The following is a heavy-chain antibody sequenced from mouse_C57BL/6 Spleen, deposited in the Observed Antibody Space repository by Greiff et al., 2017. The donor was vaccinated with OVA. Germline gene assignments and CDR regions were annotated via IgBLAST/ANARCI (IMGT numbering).Heavy chain of an antibody. V-gene: IGHV5-15*01. CDR2: ISNLAYSI. Sequence: DVMLVESGGGLVQPGGSLKLSCAASGFTFSDYGMAWVRQAPRKGPEWVAFISNLAYSIYYADTVTGRFTISRENAKNTLYLEMSSLRSEDTAMYYCARSAYDYGSFAYWGQGTLVTVSA. J-gene: IGHJ3*01. CDR1: GFTFSDYG. D-gene: IGHD2-4*01. CDR3: ARSAYDYGSFAY.